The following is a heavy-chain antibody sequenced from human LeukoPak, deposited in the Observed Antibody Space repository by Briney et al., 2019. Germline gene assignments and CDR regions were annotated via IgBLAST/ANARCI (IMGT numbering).Heavy chain of an antibody. CDR3: ASSYSRGTYNWFDP. V-gene: IGHV4-38-2*01. Sequence: SETLSLTCAVSGYSISSGHYWGWIRQPPGKGLEWIGSIYHSGRTYYNPSLKSRVTISVDTSKNQFSLKLSSVTAADTAVYYCASSYSRGTYNWFDPWGQGTLVTVSS. CDR1: GYSISSGHY. D-gene: IGHD3-22*01. J-gene: IGHJ5*02. CDR2: IYHSGRT.